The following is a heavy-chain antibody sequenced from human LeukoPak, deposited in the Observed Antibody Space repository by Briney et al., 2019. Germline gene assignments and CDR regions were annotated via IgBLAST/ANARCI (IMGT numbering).Heavy chain of an antibody. D-gene: IGHD6-6*01. Sequence: SETLSLTCNVSGGSISNYYWSWIRQPPGKGLEWIGYIYYSGSTNYNPSLKSRVTISVDSSENQFSLKLTSVTAADTAIYYCARTYSRSSSYMDVWGKGTTVTVSS. V-gene: IGHV4-59*01. J-gene: IGHJ6*03. CDR3: ARTYSRSSSYMDV. CDR2: IYYSGST. CDR1: GGSISNYY.